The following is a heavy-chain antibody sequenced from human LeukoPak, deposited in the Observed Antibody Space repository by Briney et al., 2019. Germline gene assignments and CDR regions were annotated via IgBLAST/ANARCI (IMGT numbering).Heavy chain of an antibody. D-gene: IGHD6-19*01. CDR3: ARHGVYAGSGWSFDY. V-gene: IGHV4-38-2*02. CDR2: IYHSGST. Sequence: SETLSLTCTVSGYSISSGYYWGWIRQPPGKGLEWIGSIYHSGSTYYNPSLKSRVTITVDTSKNQFSLKLSSVTAADTAVYYCARHGVYAGSGWSFDYWGQGTLVTVSS. J-gene: IGHJ4*02. CDR1: GYSISSGYY.